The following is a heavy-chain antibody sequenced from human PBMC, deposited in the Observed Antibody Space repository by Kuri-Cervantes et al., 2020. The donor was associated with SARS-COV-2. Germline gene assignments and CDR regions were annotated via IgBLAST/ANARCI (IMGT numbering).Heavy chain of an antibody. J-gene: IGHJ5*02. CDR1: GFTFSSYA. V-gene: IGHV4-59*10. CDR2: IYTSGST. Sequence: GSLRFSCAASGFTFSSYAMSWVRQAPGKGLEWIGRIYTSGSTNYNPSLKSRVTMSVDTSKNQFSLKLSSVTAADTAVYYCARGYSSGWYHGWFDPWGQGTLVTVSS. CDR3: ARGYSSGWYHGWFDP. D-gene: IGHD6-19*01.